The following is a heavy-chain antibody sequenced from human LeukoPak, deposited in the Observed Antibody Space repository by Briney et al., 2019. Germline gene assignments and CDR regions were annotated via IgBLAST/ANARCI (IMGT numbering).Heavy chain of an antibody. V-gene: IGHV1-46*01. CDR2: INPSGGST. Sequence: ASVKVSCKASGYTFTSYYMHWVRQAPGQGLEWMGIINPSGGSTSYAQKFQGRVTMTRDTSTSTVYMELSSLRSEDTAVYYCATHSSIAAHTQGPGLGIDYYYYYYMDVWGEGTTVTVSS. J-gene: IGHJ6*03. D-gene: IGHD6-6*01. CDR1: GYTFTSYY. CDR3: ATHSSIAAHTQGPGLGIDYYYYYYMDV.